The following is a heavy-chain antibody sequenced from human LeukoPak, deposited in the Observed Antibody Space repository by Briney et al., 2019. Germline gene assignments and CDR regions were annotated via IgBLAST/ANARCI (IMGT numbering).Heavy chain of an antibody. Sequence: PSETLSLTCTVSGGSISSYYWSWIRQPPGKGLEWIGEINHSGSTNYNPSLKSRVTISVDTSKNQFSLKLSSVTAADTAVYYCARGRGNWNLPRAFDIWGQGTMVTVSS. CDR3: ARGRGNWNLPRAFDI. V-gene: IGHV4-34*01. J-gene: IGHJ3*02. CDR1: GGSISSYY. CDR2: INHSGST. D-gene: IGHD1-20*01.